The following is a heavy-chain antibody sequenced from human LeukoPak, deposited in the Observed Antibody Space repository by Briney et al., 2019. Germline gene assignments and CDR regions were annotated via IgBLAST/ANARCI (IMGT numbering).Heavy chain of an antibody. CDR3: ARLSQTPDYYSSGGYYYLGY. D-gene: IGHD3-22*01. CDR1: RYTFSSYD. Sequence: ASVKVSCKASRYTFSSYDINWVRETAGQGLEWMGWMNPNTGRTGFAQKFQGRLTMTKDTSISTAYMELSSLRSEDTAVYYCARLSQTPDYYSSGGYYYLGYWGQGTPVTVSS. J-gene: IGHJ4*02. V-gene: IGHV1-8*01. CDR2: MNPNTGRT.